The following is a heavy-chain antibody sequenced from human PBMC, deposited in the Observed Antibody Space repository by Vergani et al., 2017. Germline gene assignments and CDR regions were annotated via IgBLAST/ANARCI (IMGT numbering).Heavy chain of an antibody. D-gene: IGHD5-12*01. Sequence: QLQLQESGPGLVKPSETLSLTCTVSGGSISSSSYYWGWIRQPPGKGLEWIGSIYYSGSTYYNPSLKSRVTISVDTSKNQFSLKLSSVTAADTAVYYCASLIVATITYMDYWGQGTLVTVSS. CDR3: ASLIVATITYMDY. J-gene: IGHJ4*02. CDR2: IYYSGST. V-gene: IGHV4-39*01. CDR1: GGSISSSSYY.